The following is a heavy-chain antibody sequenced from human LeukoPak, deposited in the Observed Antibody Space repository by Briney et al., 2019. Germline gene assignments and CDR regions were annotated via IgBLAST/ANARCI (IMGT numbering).Heavy chain of an antibody. CDR2: ITTSSSYM. V-gene: IGHV3-21*01. J-gene: IGHJ4*02. D-gene: IGHD6-19*01. CDR3: ARHGSGWYMNDY. CDR1: GFTFSDYN. Sequence: GGSLRLSCVVSGFTFSDYNMNWVRQAPGKGLEWVSSITTSSSYMYYADSVKGRFTISRDNAKNSLYLHMNSLRAEDTAVYYCARHGSGWYMNDYWGQGTLVTVSS.